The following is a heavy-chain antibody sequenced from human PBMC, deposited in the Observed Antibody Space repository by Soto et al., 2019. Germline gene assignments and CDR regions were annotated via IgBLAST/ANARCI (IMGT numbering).Heavy chain of an antibody. Sequence: PSETLSLTCTVSGGSISSYSWNWIRQPPGKGLEWIGYIYYSGSTNYNPSLKSRVTISVDTSKNQFSLKLSSVTAAGTAVYYCARGRAEWELLRKYNWFDPWGQGTLVTVSS. D-gene: IGHD1-26*01. CDR3: ARGRAEWELLRKYNWFDP. J-gene: IGHJ5*02. CDR2: IYYSGST. V-gene: IGHV4-59*12. CDR1: GGSISSYS.